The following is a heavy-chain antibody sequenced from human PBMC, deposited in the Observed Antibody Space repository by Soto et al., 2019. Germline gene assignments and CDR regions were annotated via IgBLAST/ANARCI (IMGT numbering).Heavy chain of an antibody. CDR3: ARGAADHYYYYYYMDV. J-gene: IGHJ6*03. CDR2: MNPNSGNT. D-gene: IGHD6-13*01. Sequence: VQLVQSGAEVKKPGASVKVSCKASGYTFTSYDINWVRQATGQGLEWMGWMNPNSGNTGYAQKFQGRVTMTRNTSISTAYMELSSLRSEDTAVYYCARGAADHYYYYYYMDVWGKGTTVTVSS. V-gene: IGHV1-8*01. CDR1: GYTFTSYD.